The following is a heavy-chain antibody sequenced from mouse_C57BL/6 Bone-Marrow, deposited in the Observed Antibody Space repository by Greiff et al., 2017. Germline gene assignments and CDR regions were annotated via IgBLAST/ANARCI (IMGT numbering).Heavy chain of an antibody. V-gene: IGHV1-69*01. CDR3: ASQGYGNYGFAY. D-gene: IGHD2-10*02. CDR1: GYTFTSYW. J-gene: IGHJ3*01. Sequence: QVQLQQPGAELVMPGASVKLSCKASGYTFTSYWMHWVKQRPGQGLEWIGEIDPSDSYTNYNQKFKGKSTLTVAKSSSTAYMQLSSMTSEDSAVYYCASQGYGNYGFAYWGQGTLVTVSA. CDR2: IDPSDSYT.